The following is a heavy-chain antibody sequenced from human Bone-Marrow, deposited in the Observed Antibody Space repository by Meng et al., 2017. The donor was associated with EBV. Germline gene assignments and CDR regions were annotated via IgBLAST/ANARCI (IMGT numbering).Heavy chain of an antibody. D-gene: IGHD6-19*01. J-gene: IGHJ4*02. CDR3: ARGEQWLRHYYFDH. V-gene: IGHV3-11*01. Sequence: GGLGESGGGLVKPGGSLRLSCVASGFTFSDYYMTWIRQAPGKGLEWVSYISGPGSSVYFADSVRGRFTISRDNAKNSLYLQMNSLRAEDTAVYYCARGEQWLRHYYFDHWGQGSLVTVSS. CDR2: ISGPGSSV. CDR1: GFTFSDYY.